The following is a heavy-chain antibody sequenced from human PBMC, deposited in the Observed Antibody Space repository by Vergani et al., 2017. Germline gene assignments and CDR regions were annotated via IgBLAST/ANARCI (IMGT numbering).Heavy chain of an antibody. D-gene: IGHD5-12*01. CDR2: IYHSGST. Sequence: QVQLQESGPGLVEPSETLSLTCAVSGYSIRNGYYWGWIRQPPGKGLEWIGSIYHSGSTHYNPSLKSRVTISVDTSKNDFSLKVTSVTAADTAVCYCTRQPQEGASGPPSVPTWGQGISVIVSS. CDR3: TRQPQEGASGPPSVPT. V-gene: IGHV4-38-2*01. CDR1: GYSIRNGYY. J-gene: IGHJ4*02.